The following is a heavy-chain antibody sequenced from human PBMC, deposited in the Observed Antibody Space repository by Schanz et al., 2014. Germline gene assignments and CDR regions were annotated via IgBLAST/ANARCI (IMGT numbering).Heavy chain of an antibody. Sequence: EVQLVESGGGLVQPGGSLRLSCAASRFTFSDYWMSWVRQAPGKGLEWVANMNQDGSVKNYVDSVKGRFTISRDNAKNTLYLQMNSLRAEDTAVYYCARPLGPNYYYYGLDVWGQGTTVTVSS. V-gene: IGHV3-7*01. CDR2: MNQDGSVK. CDR3: ARPLGPNYYYYGLDV. J-gene: IGHJ6*02. CDR1: RFTFSDYW.